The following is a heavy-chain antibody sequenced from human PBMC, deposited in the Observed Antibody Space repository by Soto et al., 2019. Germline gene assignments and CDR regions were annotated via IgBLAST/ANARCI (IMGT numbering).Heavy chain of an antibody. CDR1: GGTFSSYA. Sequence: QVQLVQSGTEVKKPGSSVKVSCKASGGTFSSYAINWVRQAPGRGLEWMGRIIPNLGIANYAQNFQGRVTITADRSTSTAYMELSSLTSEDTAVYYCARRPQNGGDWGQGTLVTVSS. CDR3: ARRPQNGGD. J-gene: IGHJ4*02. CDR2: IIPNLGIA. V-gene: IGHV1-69*02. D-gene: IGHD2-8*01.